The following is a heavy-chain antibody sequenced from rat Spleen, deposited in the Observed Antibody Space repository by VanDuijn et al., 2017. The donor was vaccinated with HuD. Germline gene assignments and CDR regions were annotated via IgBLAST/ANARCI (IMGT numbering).Heavy chain of an antibody. CDR3: ARRRNYNYDYFDY. V-gene: IGHV3-3*01. Sequence: EVQLQESGPGLVKPSQSLSLTCSVTNYSITSDYWGWIRKFPGNKLEWMGYINNAGNTYYNPSLKSRISITRDTSKNQFFLQLDSVTTEDTATYYCARRRNYNYDYFDYWGQGVMVTVSS. D-gene: IGHD1-5*01. J-gene: IGHJ2*01. CDR1: NYSITSDY. CDR2: INNAGNT.